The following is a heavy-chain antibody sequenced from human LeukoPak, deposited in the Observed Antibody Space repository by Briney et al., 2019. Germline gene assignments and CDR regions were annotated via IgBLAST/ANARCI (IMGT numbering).Heavy chain of an antibody. V-gene: IGHV4-30-2*01. CDR3: ARGTETTKGFDY. CDR1: GGSISSGGYY. CDR2: IYHRGSN. J-gene: IGHJ4*02. D-gene: IGHD1-1*01. Sequence: SQTLSLTCTVSGGSISSGGYYWSWIRQPPGKGLEWIGYIYHRGSNYYNPSLKSRVTISVDRSKNQFSLKLSSVTAADTAVYYCARGTETTKGFDYWGQGTLVTVSS.